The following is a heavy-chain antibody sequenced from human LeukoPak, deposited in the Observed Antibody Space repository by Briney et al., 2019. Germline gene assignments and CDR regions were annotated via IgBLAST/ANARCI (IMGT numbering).Heavy chain of an antibody. Sequence: GASVKVSCKASGGTFSSYAISWVRQAPGQGLEWMGGIIPIFGTANYAQKFQGRVTITTDESTSTAYMELSSLRSEDTAVYYCARYCTNGVCSHILGWNWFDPWGQGTLVTVSS. J-gene: IGHJ5*02. CDR1: GGTFSSYA. V-gene: IGHV1-69*05. CDR3: ARYCTNGVCSHILGWNWFDP. CDR2: IIPIFGTA. D-gene: IGHD2-8*01.